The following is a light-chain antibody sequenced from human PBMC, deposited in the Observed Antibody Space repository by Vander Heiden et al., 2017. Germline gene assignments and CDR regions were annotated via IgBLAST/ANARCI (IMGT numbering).Light chain of an antibody. V-gene: IGLV2-23*01. CDR1: SSDVGRYNL. CDR2: ECS. CDR3: CSYAGSSTLV. J-gene: IGLJ2*01. Sequence: QSALTQPASVAGSPGQSITISCTGTSSDVGRYNLVSWYQQHPGKAPTLMIYECSKRPSGVSNRFSGSKSGNTASLTISGLQAEDEADYYCCSYAGSSTLVFGGGTKLTVL.